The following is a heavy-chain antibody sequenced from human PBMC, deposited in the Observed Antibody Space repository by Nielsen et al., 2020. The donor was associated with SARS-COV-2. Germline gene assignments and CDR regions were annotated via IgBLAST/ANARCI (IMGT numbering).Heavy chain of an antibody. Sequence: GSLRLTCTVSGGSVSSGSYYWSWIRQPPGKGLEWIGYIYYSGSTNYNPSLKSRVTISVDTSKNQFSLKLSSVTAADTAVYYCARDYYGSGSYYNEYYFDYWGQGTLVTVSS. D-gene: IGHD3-10*01. CDR2: IYYSGST. CDR1: GGSVSSGSYY. CDR3: ARDYYGSGSYYNEYYFDY. V-gene: IGHV4-61*01. J-gene: IGHJ4*02.